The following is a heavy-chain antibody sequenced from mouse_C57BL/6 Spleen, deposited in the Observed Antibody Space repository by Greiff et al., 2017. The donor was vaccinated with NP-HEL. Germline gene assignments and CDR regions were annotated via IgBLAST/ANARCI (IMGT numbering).Heavy chain of an antibody. CDR1: GYTFTEYT. CDR3: ARHENGYYGSSYVWFAY. Sequence: VKLQESGAELVKPGASVKLSCKASGYTFTEYTIHWVKQRSGQGLEWIGWFYPGSGSIKYNEKFKDKATLTADKSSSTVYMELSRLTSEDSAVYFCARHENGYYGSSYVWFAYWGQGTLVTVSA. J-gene: IGHJ3*01. V-gene: IGHV1-62-2*01. CDR2: FYPGSGSI. D-gene: IGHD1-1*01.